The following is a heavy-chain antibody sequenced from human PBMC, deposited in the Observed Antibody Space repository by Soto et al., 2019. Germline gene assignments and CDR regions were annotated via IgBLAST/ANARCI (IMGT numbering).Heavy chain of an antibody. J-gene: IGHJ4*02. CDR3: AKTPWEWYYSHYFDY. CDR2: ISYDGSDK. CDR1: GFTFSTYG. Sequence: QVHLVESGGGVVQPGRSLRLSCAASGFTFSTYGMPWVRQAPGKGLEWVAAISYDGSDKYYGDSVKGRFTISRDNSRNTLYLQMNSLRAEDTAVYYCAKTPWEWYYSHYFDYLGQGNLVTVPS. V-gene: IGHV3-30*18. D-gene: IGHD3-3*01.